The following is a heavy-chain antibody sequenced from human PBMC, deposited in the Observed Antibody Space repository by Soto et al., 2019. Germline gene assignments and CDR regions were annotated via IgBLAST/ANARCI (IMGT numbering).Heavy chain of an antibody. Sequence: PSETLSLTCAVSGGSISSGGYSWSWIRQPPGKGLEWIGYIYHSGSTYYNPSLKSRVTISVDRSKNQFSLKLSSVTAADTAVYYCARGFGGNVDYWGQGALVTVSS. CDR1: GGSISSGGYS. J-gene: IGHJ4*02. CDR3: ARGFGGNVDY. D-gene: IGHD5-12*01. V-gene: IGHV4-30-2*01. CDR2: IYHSGST.